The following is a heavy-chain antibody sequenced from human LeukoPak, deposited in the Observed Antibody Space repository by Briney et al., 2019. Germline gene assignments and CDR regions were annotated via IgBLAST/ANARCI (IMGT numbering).Heavy chain of an antibody. CDR3: ARDRDYGSGSYDY. D-gene: IGHD3-10*01. J-gene: IGHJ4*02. CDR2: INHSGST. V-gene: IGHV4-34*01. Sequence: SETLSLTCAVYGGSFSGYYWSWIRQPPGKGLEWIGEINHSGSTNYNPSLKSRVTISVGTSKNQFSLKLSSVTAADTAVYYCARDRDYGSGSYDYWGQGSLVTVSS. CDR1: GGSFSGYY.